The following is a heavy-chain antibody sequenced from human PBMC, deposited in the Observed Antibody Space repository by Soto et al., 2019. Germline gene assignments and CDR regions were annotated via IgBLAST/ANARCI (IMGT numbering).Heavy chain of an antibody. D-gene: IGHD3-10*01. CDR3: ASSEVLEI. V-gene: IGHV5-51*01. CDR1: GYNFSSQW. CDR2: VCPGGAET. J-gene: IGHJ3*02. Sequence: GGSLKISCKGSGYNFSSQWIAWVRQTPGKGLEWMGIVCPGGAETRYSQSLQGQVTMSADKSNDTAYLQRSSLKASDTAIYYCASSEVLEIWGQGTMVTVSS.